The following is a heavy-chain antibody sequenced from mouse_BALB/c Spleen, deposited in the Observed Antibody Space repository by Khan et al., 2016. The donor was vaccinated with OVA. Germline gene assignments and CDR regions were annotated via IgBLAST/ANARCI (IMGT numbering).Heavy chain of an antibody. CDR2: INPTSGFT. CDR1: GYTFTTYW. Sequence: VQLQESGAELAKPGASVKMSCKASGYTFTTYWMHWVKQRPGQGLDWIGYINPTSGFTDYNQKFKDKATLTADKSSSPAYMQLSSLTSDDSAVYYCARDRIDYWGQGTTLTVSS. CDR3: ARDRIDY. J-gene: IGHJ2*01. V-gene: IGHV1-7*01.